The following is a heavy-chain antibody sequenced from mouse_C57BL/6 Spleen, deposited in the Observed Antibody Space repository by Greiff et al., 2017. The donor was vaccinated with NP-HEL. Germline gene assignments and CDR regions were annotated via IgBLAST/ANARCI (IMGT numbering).Heavy chain of an antibody. CDR3: ARHGYYYGSSLYAMDY. CDR2: ISGGGGNT. CDR1: GFTFSSYT. D-gene: IGHD1-1*01. V-gene: IGHV5-9*01. Sequence: DVKLVESGGGLVKPGGSLKLSCAASGFTFSSYTMSWVRQTPEKRLEWVATISGGGGNTYYPDSVKGRFTISRDNAKNTLYLQMSSLRSEDTALYYCARHGYYYGSSLYAMDYWGQGTSVTVSS. J-gene: IGHJ4*01.